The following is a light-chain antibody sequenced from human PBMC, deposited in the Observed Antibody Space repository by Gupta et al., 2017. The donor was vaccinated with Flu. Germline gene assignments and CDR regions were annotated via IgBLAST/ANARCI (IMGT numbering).Light chain of an antibody. Sequence: IQMTQSPSSLSASAGDRITITCRANETINSYLNWFQQRPGQAPKLLIYAATILQIGVPSKCIGSGSGKDFSPTISGLQPEDVATYYCQKSYNTPWTFGQGTKVEIK. J-gene: IGKJ1*01. CDR2: AAT. CDR1: ETINSY. CDR3: QKSYNTPWT. V-gene: IGKV1-39*01.